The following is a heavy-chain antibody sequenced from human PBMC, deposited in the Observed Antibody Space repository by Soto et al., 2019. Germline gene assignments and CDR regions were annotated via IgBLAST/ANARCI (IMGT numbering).Heavy chain of an antibody. J-gene: IGHJ4*02. V-gene: IGHV4-39*01. D-gene: IGHD3-3*01. Sequence: PSETLSLTCTVSGASINSSRSYWGWVRQPPGKGLEWIVSFYYTGGTYSTYYNPSLKSRVTISVDTSKSQFSLNLRSVTAADTAVYYCASPRQWNYDFLSGYYALDYWGQGTLGTVSS. CDR2: FYYTGGT. CDR1: GASINSSRSY. CDR3: ASPRQWNYDFLSGYYALDY.